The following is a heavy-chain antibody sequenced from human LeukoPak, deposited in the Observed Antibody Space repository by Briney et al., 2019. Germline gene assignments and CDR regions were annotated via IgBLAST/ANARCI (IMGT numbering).Heavy chain of an antibody. V-gene: IGHV3-30-3*01. CDR2: ISYDGSNK. CDR3: AKDFGTTVSY. J-gene: IGHJ4*02. Sequence: GGSLRLSCAASGFTFSSYAMHWVRQALGKGLEWVAVISYDGSNKYYADSVKGRFTISRDNSKNTLYLQMNSLRAEDTAVYYCAKDFGTTVSYWGQGTLVTVSS. D-gene: IGHD4-17*01. CDR1: GFTFSSYA.